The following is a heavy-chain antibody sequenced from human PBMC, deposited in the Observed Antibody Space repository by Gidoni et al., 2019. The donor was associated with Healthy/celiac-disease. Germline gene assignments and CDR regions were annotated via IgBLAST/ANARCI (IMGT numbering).Heavy chain of an antibody. D-gene: IGHD7-27*01. CDR3: AKERDWGRVYYGMDV. J-gene: IGHJ6*02. V-gene: IGHV3-23*01. CDR2: SSGSGGST. Sequence: EVQLLESGGGLVQPGGSLRLSCAAPGFPFSCYAMSWVRQAPGKGLEWVSASSGSGGSTYYADSVKGRFTISRDNSKNTLYLQMNSLRAEDTAVYYCAKERDWGRVYYGMDVWGQGTTVTVSS. CDR1: GFPFSCYA.